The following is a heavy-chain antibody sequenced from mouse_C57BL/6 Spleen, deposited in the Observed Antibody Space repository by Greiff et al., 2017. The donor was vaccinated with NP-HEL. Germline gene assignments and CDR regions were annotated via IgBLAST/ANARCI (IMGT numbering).Heavy chain of an antibody. Sequence: QVQLQQPGAELVMPGASVKLSCKASGYTFTSYWMHWVKQRPGQGLEWIGEIDPSDSYTNYNQKFKGKSTLTVDKSSSTAYMQLSSLTSEDSAVYYCARQGSNGAYWGQGTLVTVSA. CDR3: ARQGSNGAY. V-gene: IGHV1-69*01. CDR2: IDPSDSYT. J-gene: IGHJ3*01. CDR1: GYTFTSYW. D-gene: IGHD1-1*01.